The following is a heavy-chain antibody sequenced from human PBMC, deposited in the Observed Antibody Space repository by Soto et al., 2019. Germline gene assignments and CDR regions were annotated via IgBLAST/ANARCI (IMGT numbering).Heavy chain of an antibody. D-gene: IGHD4-4*01. J-gene: IGHJ6*02. Sequence: SVKVSCKASGGTFSSYAISWVRQAPRQGLEWMGGIIPIFGTANYAQKFQGRVTITADESTSTAYMELSSLRSEDTAVYYCARHSTVTYYYYYGMDVWGQGTTVTVSS. CDR2: IIPIFGTA. V-gene: IGHV1-69*13. CDR3: ARHSTVTYYYYYGMDV. CDR1: GGTFSSYA.